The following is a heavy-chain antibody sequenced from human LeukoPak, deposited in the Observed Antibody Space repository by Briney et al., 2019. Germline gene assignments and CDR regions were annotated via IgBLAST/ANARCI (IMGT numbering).Heavy chain of an antibody. J-gene: IGHJ4*02. V-gene: IGHV3-48*03. CDR1: GFTFSSYE. CDR2: ISSSGSTI. CDR3: ARETDYRLFDY. Sequence: GGSLRLSCAASGFTFSSYEMNWVRQAPGKGLEWVSYISSSGSTIYYADSVKDRFTISRDNAKNSLYLQMNSLRAEDTAVYYCARETDYRLFDYWGQGTLVTVSS. D-gene: IGHD3-16*02.